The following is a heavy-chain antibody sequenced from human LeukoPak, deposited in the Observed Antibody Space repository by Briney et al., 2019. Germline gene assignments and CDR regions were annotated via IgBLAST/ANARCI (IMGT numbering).Heavy chain of an antibody. V-gene: IGHV4-39*01. CDR3: ARSICSSTSCYTGDDY. J-gene: IGHJ4*02. D-gene: IGHD2-2*02. CDR2: IYYSGST. CDR1: GGSISSSSYY. Sequence: SETLSLTCTVSGGSISSSSYYGGWIRQPPGKGLEWIGSIYYSGSTYYNPSLKSRVTISVDTSKNQFSLKLSSVTAADTAVYYCARSICSSTSCYTGDDYWGQGTLVTVSS.